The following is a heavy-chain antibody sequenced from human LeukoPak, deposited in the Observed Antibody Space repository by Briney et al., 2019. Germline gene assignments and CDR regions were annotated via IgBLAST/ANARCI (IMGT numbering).Heavy chain of an antibody. CDR3: ARRVDTAMDY. V-gene: IGHV3-74*01. CDR2: ITSDGSST. D-gene: IGHD5-18*01. Sequence: PVGSLRLPSAASGITFTSYSTHSVPQAPRKRLWWVSGITSDGSSTRYADAVKGRFTISRDNAKNTLYLQMNSLRAEDTAVYYCARRVDTAMDYWGQGTLVTVSS. CDR1: GITFTSYS. J-gene: IGHJ4*02.